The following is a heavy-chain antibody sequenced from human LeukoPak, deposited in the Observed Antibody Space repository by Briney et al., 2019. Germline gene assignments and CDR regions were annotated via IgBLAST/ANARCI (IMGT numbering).Heavy chain of an antibody. CDR2: IYYSGST. J-gene: IGHJ4*02. CDR1: GGSISSNTYY. V-gene: IGHV4-39*07. D-gene: IGHD3-10*01. CDR3: ATDYYGSGSYYNDFDY. Sequence: PSETLSLTCTVSGGSISSNTYYWGWIRQPPGKGLEWIGSIYYSGSTYYNPSLKSRVTMSVDTSKNQFSLKLSSVTAADTAVYYCATDYYGSGSYYNDFDYWGQGTLVTVSS.